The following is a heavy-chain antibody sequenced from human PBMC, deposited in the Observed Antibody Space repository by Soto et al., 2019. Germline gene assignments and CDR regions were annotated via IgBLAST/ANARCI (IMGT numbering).Heavy chain of an antibody. V-gene: IGHV3-7*02. J-gene: IGHJ5*02. CDR3: ASLITFGGVPNWFDP. CDR1: GFTFSSYW. D-gene: IGHD3-16*01. CDR2: IKQDGSEK. Sequence: GGSLRLSCAASGFTFSSYWMSWVRQAPGKGLEWVANIKQDGSEKYYADSVKGRFTISRDNAKNSLYLQMNSLRAEDTAVYYCASLITFGGVPNWFDPWGQGTLVTVSS.